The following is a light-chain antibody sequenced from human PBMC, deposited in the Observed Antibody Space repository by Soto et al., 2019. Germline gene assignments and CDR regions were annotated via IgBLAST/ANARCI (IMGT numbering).Light chain of an antibody. CDR3: ASYLTTSPLVV. J-gene: IGLJ1*01. CDR2: EVT. Sequence: QSALAQPASVSGSPGQSITISCAGTRDDIGAYDYVSWYQQHPGNAPKLLVYEVTNRPSGVSDRFSGSKSGNTASLTISGLQAEDEADCDCASYLTTSPLVVFGTGSKGTVL. CDR1: RDDIGAYDY. V-gene: IGLV2-14*01.